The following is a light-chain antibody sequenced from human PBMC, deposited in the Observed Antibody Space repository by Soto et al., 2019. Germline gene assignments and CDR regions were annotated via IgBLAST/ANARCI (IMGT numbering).Light chain of an antibody. Sequence: QSLLTQPPSASGTPGQRVTISCSGSSSNIGSNTVNWYQQLPGTAPKLLIYSNNQRPSGVPDRFSGSKSGTSASLAISGLQSEDEADYYCAAWDASRNGYVFGTGNKVTVL. CDR3: AAWDASRNGYV. CDR1: SSNIGSNT. V-gene: IGLV1-44*01. CDR2: SNN. J-gene: IGLJ1*01.